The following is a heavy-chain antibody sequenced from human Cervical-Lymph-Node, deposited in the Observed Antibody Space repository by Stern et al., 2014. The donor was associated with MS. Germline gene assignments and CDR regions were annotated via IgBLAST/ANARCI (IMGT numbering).Heavy chain of an antibody. CDR3: ARRVWGRGGFDF. CDR2: IYPDDSDT. J-gene: IGHJ4*02. Sequence: VQLVQSGAEVKKPGESLKISCKGSGFSVSNYWIGWVRHMPGKRLEWMGLIYPDDSDTRNSPSFQGQVTMLADKSISTVYLQWHSLKASDSAIYYCARRVWGRGGFDFWGQGTRVTVSS. CDR1: GFSVSNYW. V-gene: IGHV5-51*01. D-gene: IGHD7-27*01.